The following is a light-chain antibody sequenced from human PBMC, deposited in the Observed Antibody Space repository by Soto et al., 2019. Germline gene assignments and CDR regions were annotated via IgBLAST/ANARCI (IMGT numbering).Light chain of an antibody. CDR1: SSDVGGYKY. V-gene: IGLV2-14*01. CDR3: SSYTTSGTVL. Sequence: QSALTQPASVSGPPGQSIAISCTGTSSDVGGYKYVSWYQQHPGKAPKLMIYDVSNRPSGISNRFSGSKSDNTASLTISGLQAEDEADYYCSSYTTSGTVLFGGGTKVTVL. CDR2: DVS. J-gene: IGLJ2*01.